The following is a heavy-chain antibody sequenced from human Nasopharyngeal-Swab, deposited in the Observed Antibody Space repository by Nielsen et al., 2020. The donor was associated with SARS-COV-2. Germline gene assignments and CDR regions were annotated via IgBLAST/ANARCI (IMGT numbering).Heavy chain of an antibody. J-gene: IGHJ6*03. CDR3: ARRDYSYGYYYYMDV. D-gene: IGHD5-18*01. Sequence: GGSLRLSCAASGFTFSSYGMHWVRQAPGKGLEWVAVIWYDGSNKYYADSVKGRFTISRDNSKNTLYLQMNSLRAGDTAVYYCARRDYSYGYYYYMDVWGKGTTVTVSS. V-gene: IGHV3-33*01. CDR2: IWYDGSNK. CDR1: GFTFSSYG.